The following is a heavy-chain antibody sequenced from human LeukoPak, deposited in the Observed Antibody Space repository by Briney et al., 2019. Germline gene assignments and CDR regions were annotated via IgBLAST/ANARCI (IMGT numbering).Heavy chain of an antibody. Sequence: GGSLRLSYAASGFTFSDYYMSWFRQAPGKGLEWLSHISGSGRTIHYADSVKGRLTVSRDTAKNSLYLQMNALRAEDTAVYYCAKDLTGTYAFDFWGQGTMVTVSS. CDR2: ISGSGRTI. J-gene: IGHJ3*01. D-gene: IGHD4-17*01. CDR1: GFTFSDYY. CDR3: AKDLTGTYAFDF. V-gene: IGHV3-11*04.